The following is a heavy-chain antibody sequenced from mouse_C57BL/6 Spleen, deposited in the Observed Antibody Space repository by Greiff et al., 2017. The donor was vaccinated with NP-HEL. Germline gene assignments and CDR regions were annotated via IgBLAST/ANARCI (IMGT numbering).Heavy chain of an antibody. CDR3: ARAPLYYSNYVGYAMDY. J-gene: IGHJ4*01. Sequence: QVQLQQSGAALVKPGASVKISCKASGYAFSSYWMNWVKQRPGKGLEWIGQIYPGDGDTNYNQKFKGKSTLTVDKSSRPAYMQLSSLTSEDSAVYYCARAPLYYSNYVGYAMDYWGQGTSVTVSS. CDR1: GYAFSSYW. D-gene: IGHD2-5*01. V-gene: IGHV1-80*01. CDR2: IYPGDGDT.